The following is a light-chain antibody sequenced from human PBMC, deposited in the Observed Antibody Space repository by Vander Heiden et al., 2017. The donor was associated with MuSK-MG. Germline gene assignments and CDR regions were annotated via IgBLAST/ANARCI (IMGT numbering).Light chain of an antibody. CDR3: QQSDFFHT. V-gene: IGKV1-39*01. J-gene: IGKJ2*01. Sequence: DNQMSQTPSALSASVRDRAPITCRARQNISHYLPWYQQRPGKAPNLLIYGASRLPSGVPSRFSGSGSGTDFTLTITSLQPEDFATYYCQQSDFFHTFGQGTTLEIK. CDR2: GAS. CDR1: QNISHY.